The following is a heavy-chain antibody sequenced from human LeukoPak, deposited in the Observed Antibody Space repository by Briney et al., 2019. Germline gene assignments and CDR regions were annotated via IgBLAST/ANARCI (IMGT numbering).Heavy chain of an antibody. CDR3: ARWTTTYLDY. CDR2: INPSGGST. CDR1: GNTLSELS. D-gene: IGHD4-11*01. Sequence: GASVKVSCKVSGNTLSELSIHWVRQAPGQGLEWMGIINPSGGSTNYAQKFQGRVTMTRDTSTSTVYMELSSLRSEDSAVYYCARWTTTYLDYWGQGTLVTVSS. V-gene: IGHV1-46*01. J-gene: IGHJ4*02.